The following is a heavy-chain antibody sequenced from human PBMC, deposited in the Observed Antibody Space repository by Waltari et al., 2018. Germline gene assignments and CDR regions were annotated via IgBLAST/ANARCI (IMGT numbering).Heavy chain of an antibody. D-gene: IGHD1-7*01. CDR2: VDPEHGDT. CDR3: ARGGRGTDWFDP. J-gene: IGHJ5*02. CDR1: GYTFTDHY. Sequence: EVQLVQSGAEVRRPGATVKISCKASGYTFTDHYMHWVHQAPGKGLEWMGRVDPEHGDTIYAENFRGRVTITADTSTDTSYMELSSLRSEDTAVYYGARGGRGTDWFDPWGQGTLVTVSS. V-gene: IGHV1-69-2*01.